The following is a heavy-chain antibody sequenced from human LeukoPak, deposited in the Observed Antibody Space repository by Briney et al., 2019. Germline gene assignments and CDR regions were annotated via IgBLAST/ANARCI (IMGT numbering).Heavy chain of an antibody. V-gene: IGHV3-33*01. D-gene: IGHD6-13*01. J-gene: IGHJ3*02. CDR3: ARSLYSSSWYGAFDI. Sequence: PGRSLRLSCAASGFTFSSYGMHWVRQAPGKGLEWVAVIWYDGSNKYYADSVKGRFTISRGNSKNTLYLQMNSLRAEDTAVYYCARSLYSSSWYGAFDIWGQGTMVTVSS. CDR1: GFTFSSYG. CDR2: IWYDGSNK.